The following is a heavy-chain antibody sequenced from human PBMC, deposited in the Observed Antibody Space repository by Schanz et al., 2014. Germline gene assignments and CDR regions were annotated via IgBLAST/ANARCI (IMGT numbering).Heavy chain of an antibody. D-gene: IGHD3-3*01. Sequence: QVQLVQSGAEVKKPGASVRVSCKASGYTFTTYVMTWVRQAPGQGLEWMGWISAYNGNTKYPQNLQGRVTMTTDTSTSTVYMELRSLRSDDTAVYYCARSAGRDFWSGYYTRFDYWGQGTLVTVSS. CDR2: ISAYNGNT. CDR1: GYTFTTYV. V-gene: IGHV1-18*01. CDR3: ARSAGRDFWSGYYTRFDY. J-gene: IGHJ4*02.